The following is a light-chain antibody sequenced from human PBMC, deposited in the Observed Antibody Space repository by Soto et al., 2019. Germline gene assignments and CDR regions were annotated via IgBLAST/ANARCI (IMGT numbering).Light chain of an antibody. V-gene: IGLV2-23*02. Sequence: QSALTQTASVSGSPGQSMTISCTGTSSDVGSYNLVSWYQQHPGKAPKLMIYEVSTRPSGVSNRFSGSKSGNTASLTISGLQAEDEADYYCCSYAGSSTHVVFGGGTQLTVL. CDR2: EVS. CDR3: CSYAGSSTHVV. CDR1: SSDVGSYNL. J-gene: IGLJ2*01.